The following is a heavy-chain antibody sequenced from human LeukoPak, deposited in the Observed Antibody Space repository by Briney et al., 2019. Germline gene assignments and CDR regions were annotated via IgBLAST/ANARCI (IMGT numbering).Heavy chain of an antibody. CDR3: ARDSAELDY. Sequence: PGGSLRLYCAASGFTFSSYAMSWVRQAPGKGLEWVSAISGSGGSTYYADSVKGRFTISRDNSKNTLYLQMSSLTAEDTALYYCARDSAELDYWGQGTLVTVSS. CDR1: GFTFSSYA. CDR2: ISGSGGST. J-gene: IGHJ4*02. V-gene: IGHV3-23*01. D-gene: IGHD1-26*01.